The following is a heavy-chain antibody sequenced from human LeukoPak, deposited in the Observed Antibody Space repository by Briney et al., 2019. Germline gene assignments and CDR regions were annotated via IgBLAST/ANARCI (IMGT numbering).Heavy chain of an antibody. J-gene: IGHJ4*02. CDR3: AKSNDYDFWSGYSQVFDY. V-gene: IGHV3-30*18. D-gene: IGHD3-3*01. CDR2: ISYDGSNK. Sequence: GGSLRLSCAASGFTFSSYGMHWVRQAPGKGLEWVAVISYDGSNKYYADSVKGRFTISRDNSKNTLYLQMNSLGAEDTAVYYCAKSNDYDFWSGYSQVFDYWGQGTLVTVSS. CDR1: GFTFSSYG.